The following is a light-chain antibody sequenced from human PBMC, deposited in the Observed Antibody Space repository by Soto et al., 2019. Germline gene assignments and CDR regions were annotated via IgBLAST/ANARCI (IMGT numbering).Light chain of an antibody. CDR1: QSISSW. CDR2: DAS. V-gene: IGKV1-5*01. Sequence: DIQMTQSPSTLSASVGDRVTITFRASQSISSWLAWYQQKPGKAPKLLIYDASSLESGVPSRFSGSGSGTEFTLTISSLQSNYFATYYCQQYNSYVRTFGQGTKVEIK. J-gene: IGKJ1*01. CDR3: QQYNSYVRT.